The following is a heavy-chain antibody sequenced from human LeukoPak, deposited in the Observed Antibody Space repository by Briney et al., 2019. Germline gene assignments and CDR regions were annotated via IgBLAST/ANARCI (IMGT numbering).Heavy chain of an antibody. V-gene: IGHV3-21*01. CDR3: ARGAEGIAASDSSFDY. Sequence: GGSLRLSCAASGFTFSSHSMNWVRQAPGKGLEWVSSISTSSSYIHYADSMKGRITISRDNAKKLLCLQVNSLRAEDTAVYYCARGAEGIAASDSSFDYWGQGTLVSVSS. CDR1: GFTFSSHS. J-gene: IGHJ4*02. CDR2: ISTSSSYI. D-gene: IGHD6-13*01.